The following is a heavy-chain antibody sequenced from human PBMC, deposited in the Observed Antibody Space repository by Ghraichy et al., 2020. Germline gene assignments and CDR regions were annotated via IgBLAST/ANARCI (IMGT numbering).Heavy chain of an antibody. CDR3: ASTVAAPNEYYFDY. Sequence: SETLSLTCTVSGGSISSGGYYWSWIRQHPGKGLGWIGYIYYSGSTYYNPSLKSRVTISVDTSKNQFSLKLSSVTAADTAVYYCASTVAAPNEYYFDYWGQGTLVTVAS. CDR2: IYYSGST. D-gene: IGHD2-15*01. CDR1: GGSISSGGYY. V-gene: IGHV4-31*03. J-gene: IGHJ4*02.